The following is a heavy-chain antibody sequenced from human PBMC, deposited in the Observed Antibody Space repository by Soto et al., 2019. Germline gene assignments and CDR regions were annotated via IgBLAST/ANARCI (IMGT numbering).Heavy chain of an antibody. D-gene: IGHD3-10*01. J-gene: IGHJ5*02. CDR2: ISSSSSYT. V-gene: IGHV3-11*06. Sequence: PRLSCAASGFTFSDYYMSWIRQAPGKGLEWVSYISSSSSYTNYADSVKGRFTISRDNAKNSLYLQMNSLRAEDTAVYYCARLLITMVRGVIITSWFDPWGQGTLVTVSS. CDR1: GFTFSDYY. CDR3: ARLLITMVRGVIITSWFDP.